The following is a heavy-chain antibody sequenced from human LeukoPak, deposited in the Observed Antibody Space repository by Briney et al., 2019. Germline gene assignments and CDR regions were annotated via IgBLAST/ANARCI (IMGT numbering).Heavy chain of an antibody. D-gene: IGHD3-16*02. J-gene: IGHJ4*02. CDR1: GFTFSSYA. CDR2: ISYDGSNK. CDR3: ARGSHDYVWGSYRSPVDY. V-gene: IGHV3-30-3*01. Sequence: GGSLRLSCAASGFTFSSYAMHWVRQAPGKGLEWVAVISYDGSNKYYADSVKGRFTISRDNSKNTLYLQMNSLRAEDTAVYYCARGSHDYVWGSYRSPVDYWGQGTLVTVSS.